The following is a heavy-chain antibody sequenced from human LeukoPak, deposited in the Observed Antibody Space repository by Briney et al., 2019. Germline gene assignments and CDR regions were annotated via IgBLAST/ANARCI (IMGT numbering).Heavy chain of an antibody. CDR2: INPSGGST. D-gene: IGHD2-2*01. CDR1: GYTFTSYY. CDR3: ARDHRVVPAANPYYYYGMHV. J-gene: IGHJ6*04. Sequence: ASVKVSCKASGYTFTSYYMHWVRQAPGQGLEWMGIINPSGGSTSYAQKFQGRVTMTRDTSTSTVYMELSSLRSEDTAVYYCARDHRVVPAANPYYYYGMHVWGKGTTVTVSS. V-gene: IGHV1-46*01.